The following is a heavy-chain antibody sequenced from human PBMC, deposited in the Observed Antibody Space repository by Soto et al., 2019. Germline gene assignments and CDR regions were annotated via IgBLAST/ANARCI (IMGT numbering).Heavy chain of an antibody. D-gene: IGHD2-2*01. CDR2: ISGSGGST. Sequence: TGGSLRLSCAASGFTFSGYAMSWVCQAPGKGLEGVSAISGSGGSTYYADSVKGRFTISRDNSKNTLYLQMNSLRAEDTAVYYCAKDGGGACSSTSCLYYYYYYGMDVWGQGTTVTVSS. CDR3: AKDGGGACSSTSCLYYYYYYGMDV. V-gene: IGHV3-23*01. CDR1: GFTFSGYA. J-gene: IGHJ6*02.